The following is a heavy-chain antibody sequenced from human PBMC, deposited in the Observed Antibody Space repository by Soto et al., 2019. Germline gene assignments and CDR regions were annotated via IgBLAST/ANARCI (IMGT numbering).Heavy chain of an antibody. V-gene: IGHV4-59*01. CDR2: IYYSGST. CDR1: GYSISIGNY. CDR3: AREDSSSWHSNGWFDP. J-gene: IGHJ5*02. Sequence: SETLSLTCPVSGYSISIGNYWGWIRQPPGKGLEWIGYIYYSGSTNYNPSLKSRVTISVDTSKNQFSLKLSSVTAADTAVYYCAREDSSSWHSNGWFDPWGQGTLVTVSS. D-gene: IGHD6-13*01.